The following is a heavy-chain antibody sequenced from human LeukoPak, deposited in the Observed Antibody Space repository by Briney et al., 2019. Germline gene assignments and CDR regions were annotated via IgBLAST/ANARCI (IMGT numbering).Heavy chain of an antibody. CDR2: IYTSGST. V-gene: IGHV4-4*07. J-gene: IGHJ4*02. CDR3: ARDGGYCSSTSCYYYFDY. D-gene: IGHD2-2*01. Sequence: SETLSLTCTVSGGSISSYYWSWIRQPAGKGLEWIGRIYTSGSTNYNPSLKSRVTMSVDTSKNQFSLKLSSVTAADTAVYYCARDGGYCSSTSCYYYFDYWGQGTLVTVSS. CDR1: GGSISSYY.